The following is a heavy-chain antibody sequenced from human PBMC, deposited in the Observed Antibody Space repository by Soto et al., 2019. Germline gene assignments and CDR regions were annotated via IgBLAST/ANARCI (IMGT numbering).Heavy chain of an antibody. CDR1: GGSVNSGNYY. V-gene: IGHV4-34*01. CDR2: MSHSGGT. D-gene: IGHD1-1*01. CDR3: ARVERGTATTVVDAFDI. J-gene: IGHJ3*02. Sequence: QVQLQQWGAGLLKPSETLSLTCAVFGGSVNSGNYYWSWIRQPPGKGLEWIGEMSHSGGTHFNPSLKSRVTISVDTSKNQCSLKMSSVTAADTALYYCARVERGTATTVVDAFDIWGPGTMVTVSS.